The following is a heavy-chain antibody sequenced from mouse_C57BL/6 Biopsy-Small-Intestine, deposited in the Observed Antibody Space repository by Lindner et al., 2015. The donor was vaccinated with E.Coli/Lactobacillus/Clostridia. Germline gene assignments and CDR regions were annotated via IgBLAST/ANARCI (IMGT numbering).Heavy chain of an antibody. CDR1: GYSITSGYS. V-gene: IGHV3-6*01. CDR3: ARRTSYDYLYFVY. J-gene: IGHJ2*01. Sequence: VQLQESGPGLVKPSQSLSLACSVTGYSITSGYSWNWIRQFPGNKLEWMGYISYDGTSDYNPSLKNRISITRDTSKNQFFLKLDSVTTEDTATYYCARRTSYDYLYFVYWGQGTTLTVSS. D-gene: IGHD2-4*01. CDR2: ISYDGTS.